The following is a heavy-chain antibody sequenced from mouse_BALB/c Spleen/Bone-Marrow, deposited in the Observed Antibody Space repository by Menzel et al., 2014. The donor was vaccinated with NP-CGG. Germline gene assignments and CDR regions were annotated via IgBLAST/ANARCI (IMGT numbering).Heavy chain of an antibody. J-gene: IGHJ4*01. D-gene: IGHD1-1*01. V-gene: IGHV1S81*02. CDR3: ARLLLRFYALDY. CDR1: GYTFTSYW. CDR2: INPSNGRT. Sequence: QVQLQQSGAELVKPGASVKLSCKASGYTFTSYWIHWVKQRPGQGLEWIGEINPSNGRTNYNEKFKSKATLTVDKSSSTAYMQLSSLTSEDSAVYYCARLLLRFYALDYWGQGTSVTVSP.